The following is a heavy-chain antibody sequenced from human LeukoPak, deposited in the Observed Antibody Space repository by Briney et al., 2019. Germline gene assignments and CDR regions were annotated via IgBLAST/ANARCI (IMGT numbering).Heavy chain of an antibody. D-gene: IGHD6-13*01. CDR3: ARTTEAHSWQTRYSSYYMDV. J-gene: IGHJ6*03. Sequence: GGSLRLSCAASGFTFSSYSMNWVRQAPGKGLEWVSYISSSSSTIYYADSVKGRFTISRHNAKNSLYLQMNSLRAEDTAVYYCARTTEAHSWQTRYSSYYMDVWGKGTTVTVSS. V-gene: IGHV3-48*01. CDR1: GFTFSSYS. CDR2: ISSSSSTI.